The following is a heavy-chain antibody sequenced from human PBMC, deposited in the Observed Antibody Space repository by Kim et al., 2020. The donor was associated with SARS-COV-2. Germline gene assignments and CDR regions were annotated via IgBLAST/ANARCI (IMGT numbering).Heavy chain of an antibody. CDR2: TGGGDHL. CDR3: AKDAVAGNGLYDAFDI. V-gene: IGHV3-23*01. Sequence: GGSLRLSCTTSGLKFSIFAMSWVRQAPGKGLEWVSTTGGGDHLYYAQSVKGRFTISRDDSKSTVYLQMDSLRAEDTAVYYCAKDAVAGNGLYDAFDIWGQGTVVTVSS. D-gene: IGHD6-19*01. CDR1: GLKFSIFA. J-gene: IGHJ3*02.